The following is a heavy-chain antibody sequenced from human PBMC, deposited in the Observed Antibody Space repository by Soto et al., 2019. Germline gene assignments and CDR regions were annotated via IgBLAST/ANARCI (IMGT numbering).Heavy chain of an antibody. D-gene: IGHD5-12*01. CDR2: ISFDGSNK. CDR3: AKDKWGYGYNFRFDY. J-gene: IGHJ4*02. CDR1: GFTFSTYG. Sequence: QVQLVESGGGVVQPGRSLRLSCAASGFTFSTYGMHWVRQAPGKGLEWVAVISFDGSNKYSADSVKGRFTVSRDNSKNTLYLQMSSLRAEDTAVYYCAKDKWGYGYNFRFDYWGQGTLVTVSS. V-gene: IGHV3-30*18.